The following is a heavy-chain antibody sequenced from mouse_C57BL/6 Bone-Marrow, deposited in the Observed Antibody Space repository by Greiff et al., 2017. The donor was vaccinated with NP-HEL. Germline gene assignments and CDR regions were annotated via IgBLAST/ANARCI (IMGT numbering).Heavy chain of an antibody. D-gene: IGHD1-1*01. V-gene: IGHV14-1*01. Sequence: VHVKQSGAELVRPGASVKLSCTASGFNIKDYYMHWVKQRPEQGLEWIGRIDPEDGDTEYAPKFQGKATMTADTSSNTAYLQLSSLTSEDTAVYYCTTFTTVVPPVWGTGTTVTVSS. CDR3: TTFTTVVPPV. CDR2: IDPEDGDT. J-gene: IGHJ1*03. CDR1: GFNIKDYY.